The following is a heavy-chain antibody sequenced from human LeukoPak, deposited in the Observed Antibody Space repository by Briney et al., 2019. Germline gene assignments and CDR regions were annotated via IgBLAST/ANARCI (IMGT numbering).Heavy chain of an antibody. CDR3: AKDLSYGSSYYYYMDV. CDR2: ISYDGSNK. J-gene: IGHJ6*03. V-gene: IGHV3-30*18. D-gene: IGHD3-16*01. CDR1: GFTFSSYS. Sequence: PGGSLRLSCAAPGFTFSSYSMNWVRQAPGKGLEWVAVISYDGSNKYYADSVKGRFTISRDNSKNTLYLQMNSLRAEDTAVYYCAKDLSYGSSYYYYMDVWGKGTTVTVSS.